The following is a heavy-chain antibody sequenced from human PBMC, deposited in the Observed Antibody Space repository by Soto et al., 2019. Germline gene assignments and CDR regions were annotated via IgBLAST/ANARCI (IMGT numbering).Heavy chain of an antibody. CDR3: ARDRGRPDLRDTHYYDSSDLDYGMDV. J-gene: IGHJ6*02. V-gene: IGHV4-39*02. CDR2: INYSGST. D-gene: IGHD3-22*01. Sequence: SETLSLTCIVSSGSMSSILNHWGWIRQPPGKGLEWIGNINYSGSTYYNPSLQSRLTISVDTSNNQFSLTLSSVTAADTAVYYCARDRGRPDLRDTHYYDSSDLDYGMDVWGQGTTVTVSS. CDR1: SGSMSSILNH.